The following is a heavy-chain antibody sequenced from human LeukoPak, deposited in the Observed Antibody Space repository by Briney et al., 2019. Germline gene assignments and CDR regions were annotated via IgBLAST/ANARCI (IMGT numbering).Heavy chain of an antibody. CDR3: ARATGYSSYLFDY. V-gene: IGHV4-39*07. J-gene: IGHJ4*02. D-gene: IGHD6-19*01. CDR2: IYNSGST. CDR1: GGSISSSYYY. Sequence: SETLSLTCTVSGGSISSSYYYWGWIRQPPGKGLEWIGSIYNSGSTHYNPSLKRRVTISVDTSKNQFSLKLSSVTAADTAVYYCARATGYSSYLFDYWGQGTLVTVSS.